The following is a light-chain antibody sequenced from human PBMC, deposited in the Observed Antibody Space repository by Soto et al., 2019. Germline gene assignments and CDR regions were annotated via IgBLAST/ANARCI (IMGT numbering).Light chain of an antibody. CDR3: CSYAGSSRV. J-gene: IGLJ2*01. CDR2: EGS. Sequence: QSVLTQPASVSGSPGQSITISCTGTSSDVGSYNLVSWYQQHPGKAPKLMIYEGSKRPSGASNRFSGSKSGNTASLTISGLQAEDEADYYCCSYAGSSRVFGGGTQLTVL. V-gene: IGLV2-23*01. CDR1: SSDVGSYNL.